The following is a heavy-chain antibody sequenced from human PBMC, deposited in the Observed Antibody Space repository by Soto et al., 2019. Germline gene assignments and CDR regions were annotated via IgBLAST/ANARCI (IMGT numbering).Heavy chain of an antibody. D-gene: IGHD3-10*01. CDR3: ARVNTGRLLWFGELPPKNWFDP. CDR1: GGSFSGYY. J-gene: IGHJ5*02. Sequence: PSETLSLTCAVYGGSFSGYYWSWIRQPPGKGLEWIGEINHSGSPNYNPSLKSRVTISVDTSKNQFSLKLSSVTAADTAVYYCARVNTGRLLWFGELPPKNWFDPWGQGTLVTVSS. CDR2: INHSGSP. V-gene: IGHV4-34*01.